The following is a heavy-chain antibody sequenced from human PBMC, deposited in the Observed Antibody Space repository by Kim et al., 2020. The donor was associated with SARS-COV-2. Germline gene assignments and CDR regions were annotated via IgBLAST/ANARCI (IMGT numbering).Heavy chain of an antibody. CDR2: INHSGST. J-gene: IGHJ2*01. V-gene: IGHV4-34*01. D-gene: IGHD3-16*02. CDR3: ARGRKLGELSLSIWYFDL. Sequence: SETLSLTCAVYGGSFSGYYWSWIRQPPGKGLEWIGEINHSGSTNYNPSLKSRVTISVDTSKNQFSLKLSSVTAADTAVYYCARGRKLGELSLSIWYFDLWGRGTLVTVSS. CDR1: GGSFSGYY.